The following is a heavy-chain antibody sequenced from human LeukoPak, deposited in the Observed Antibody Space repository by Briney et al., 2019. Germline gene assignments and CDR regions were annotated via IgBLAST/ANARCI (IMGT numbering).Heavy chain of an antibody. CDR3: ARDLRYYYDSSGYSY. V-gene: IGHV3-30*02. Sequence: GGSLRLSCAASGFTFTNSGMHWVRQAPGKGLEWVAFIQYDGSTIFYADSVKGRFTISRDNAKNSLYLQMNSLRAEDTAVYYCARDLRYYYDSSGYSYGGQGTLVTVSS. D-gene: IGHD3-22*01. CDR2: IQYDGSTI. CDR1: GFTFTNSG. J-gene: IGHJ4*02.